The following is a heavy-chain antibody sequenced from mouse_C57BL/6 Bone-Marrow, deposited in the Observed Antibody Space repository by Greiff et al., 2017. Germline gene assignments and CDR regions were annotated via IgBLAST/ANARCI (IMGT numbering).Heavy chain of an antibody. CDR3: ARENWYFDV. J-gene: IGHJ1*03. CDR1: GFTFSDYY. Sequence: EVKLVESEGGLVQPGSSMKLSCTASGFTFSDYYMAWVRQVPEKGLEWVANINYDGSSTYYLDSLKSRFIISRDNAKNILYLQMSSLKSEDTATYYCARENWYFDVWGTGTTGTVSS. V-gene: IGHV5-16*01. CDR2: INYDGSST.